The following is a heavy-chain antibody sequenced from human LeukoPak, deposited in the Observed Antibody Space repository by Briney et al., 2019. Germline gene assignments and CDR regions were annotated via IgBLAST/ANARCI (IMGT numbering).Heavy chain of an antibody. CDR2: ISSSGSTI. J-gene: IGHJ3*02. V-gene: IGHV3-48*03. CDR3: ARDPRGKAFDI. Sequence: GGSLRLSCAASGFTFSSYEMNWVRQAPGKGLEWISYISSSGSTIYYADSVKGRFTISRDNAKNSLYLQMNSLRAEDTAVYYCARDPRGKAFDIWGQGTMVTVSS. CDR1: GFTFSSYE. D-gene: IGHD3-16*01.